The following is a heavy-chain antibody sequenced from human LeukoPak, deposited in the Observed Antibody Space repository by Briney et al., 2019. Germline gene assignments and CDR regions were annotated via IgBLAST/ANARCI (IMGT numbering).Heavy chain of an antibody. CDR3: ASVGSSGWYIDY. V-gene: IGHV4-34*01. Sequence: PSETLSLTCAVYGGSFSGYYWSWIRQPPGKGLEWIGEIYHSGSTNYNPSLKSRVTISVDKSKNQFSLKLSSVTAADTAVYYCASVGSSGWYIDYWGQGTLVTVSS. D-gene: IGHD6-19*01. CDR1: GGSFSGYY. CDR2: IYHSGST. J-gene: IGHJ4*02.